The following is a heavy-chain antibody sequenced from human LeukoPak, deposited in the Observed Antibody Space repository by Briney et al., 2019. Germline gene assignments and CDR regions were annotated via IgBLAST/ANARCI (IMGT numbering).Heavy chain of an antibody. D-gene: IGHD3-22*01. Sequence: SVKVSCKASGGTFSSYAISWVRQAPGQGLEWMGGIIPIFGTANYAQKFQGRVTITTDESTSTAYMELSSLRSEDTAVYYCARSRDYYDSSGVFDYWGQGTLVTVSS. V-gene: IGHV1-69*05. CDR2: IIPIFGTA. CDR3: ARSRDYYDSSGVFDY. J-gene: IGHJ4*02. CDR1: GGTFSSYA.